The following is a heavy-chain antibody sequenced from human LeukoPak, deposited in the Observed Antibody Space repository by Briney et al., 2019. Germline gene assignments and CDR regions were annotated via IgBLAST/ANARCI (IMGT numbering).Heavy chain of an antibody. V-gene: IGHV3-21*01. CDR3: ARGGGSCDY. CDR1: GFIFSNYW. CDR2: ISSSSSYI. J-gene: IGHJ4*02. D-gene: IGHD2-15*01. Sequence: GGSLRLSCAASGFIFSNYWMTWVRQAPGKGLEWVSSISSSSSYIYYADSVKGRFTISRDNAKNSLYLQMNSLRAEDTAVYYCARGGGSCDYWGQGTLVTVSS.